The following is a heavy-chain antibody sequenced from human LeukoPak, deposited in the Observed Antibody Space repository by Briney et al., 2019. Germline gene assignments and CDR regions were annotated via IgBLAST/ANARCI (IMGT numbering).Heavy chain of an antibody. CDR3: ARVGSGSYYNLFDY. D-gene: IGHD3-10*01. V-gene: IGHV4-31*03. CDR2: IYYSGST. J-gene: IGHJ4*02. CDR1: GGSISSGGYY. Sequence: SQTLSLTCTVSGGSISSGGYYWSWIRQHPGKGLEWIGYIYYSGSTYYNPSLKSRVTISVDTSKNQFSLKLSSVTAADTAVYYCARVGSGSYYNLFDYWGQGTPVTVSS.